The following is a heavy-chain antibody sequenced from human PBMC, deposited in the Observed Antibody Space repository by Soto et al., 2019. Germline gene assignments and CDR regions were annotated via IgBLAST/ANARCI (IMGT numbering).Heavy chain of an antibody. Sequence: PSWRVSCKGSVYTFTSYGISVVRQAPGQGLEWMGWISAYNGNTNYAQKLQGRVTMTTDTSTSTAYMELRSLRSDDTAVYYCASHHSPLFGDPPGDYWGQGTLVTVS. V-gene: IGHV1-18*01. J-gene: IGHJ4*02. CDR2: ISAYNGNT. CDR1: VYTFTSYG. D-gene: IGHD3-10*01. CDR3: ASHHSPLFGDPPGDY.